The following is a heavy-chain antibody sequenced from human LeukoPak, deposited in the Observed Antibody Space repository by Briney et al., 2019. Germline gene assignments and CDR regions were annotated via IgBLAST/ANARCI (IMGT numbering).Heavy chain of an antibody. J-gene: IGHJ6*03. D-gene: IGHD2-15*01. CDR2: IHYSGST. Sequence: PSETLSLTCAVYGGSFSGYYWSWIRQPPGKGLEWIGYIHYSGSTSYNPSLKSRVTISVDTSKNQFSLKLRFVTPADTAVYYCARTTEGYCSGGSCYYYYYYMDVWGKGTTVTVSS. V-gene: IGHV4-59*01. CDR1: GGSFSGYY. CDR3: ARTTEGYCSGGSCYYYYYYMDV.